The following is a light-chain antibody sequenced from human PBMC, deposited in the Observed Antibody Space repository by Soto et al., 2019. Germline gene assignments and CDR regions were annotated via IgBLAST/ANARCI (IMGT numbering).Light chain of an antibody. Sequence: EIVMTLSPATLSVSPGERATLSCRASQSVSSNLAWYQQKPGQAPRLLIYGASTRATGIPARLSGSGSGTEFTLTISSLQSEDFAVYYCQQYNNWPLFGGGTKVDIK. CDR1: QSVSSN. V-gene: IGKV3-15*01. CDR3: QQYNNWPL. CDR2: GAS. J-gene: IGKJ4*01.